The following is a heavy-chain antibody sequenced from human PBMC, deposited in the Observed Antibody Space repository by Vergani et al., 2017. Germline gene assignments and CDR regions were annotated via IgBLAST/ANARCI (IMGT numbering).Heavy chain of an antibody. Sequence: QVQLQQWGAGLLKPSETLSLTCAVYGGSFSGYYWSWIRQPPGKGLEWIGEINHSGSTNYNPSLKSRVTISVDTSKNQFSLKLSSVTAADTAVYYCARSLGYSYGYVGWGQGTLVTVSS. CDR2: INHSGST. CDR3: ARSLGYSYGYVG. V-gene: IGHV4-34*01. J-gene: IGHJ4*02. CDR1: GGSFSGYY. D-gene: IGHD5-18*01.